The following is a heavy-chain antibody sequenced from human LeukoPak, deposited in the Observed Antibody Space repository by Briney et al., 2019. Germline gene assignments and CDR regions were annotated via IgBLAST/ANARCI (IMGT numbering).Heavy chain of an antibody. J-gene: IGHJ4*02. CDR1: GYTFTSYG. V-gene: IGHV1-2*02. D-gene: IGHD3-3*01. CDR3: ARLTIFGVVPIDY. Sequence: ASVKVSCKASGYTFTSYGISWVRQAPGQGLEWMGWINPNSGGTNYAQKFQGRVTMTRDTSISTAYMELSRLRSDDTAVYYCARLTIFGVVPIDYWGQGTLVTVSS. CDR2: INPNSGGT.